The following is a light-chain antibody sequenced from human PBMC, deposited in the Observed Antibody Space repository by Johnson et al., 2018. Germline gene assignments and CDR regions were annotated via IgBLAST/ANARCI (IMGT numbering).Light chain of an antibody. V-gene: IGLV1-51*02. CDR2: ENN. Sequence: QSVLTQPPSVSAAPGQKVTISCSGSSSNIGNNYVSWYQQLPGTAPKLLIYENNKRPSGIPDRFSGPKFGTAATLGITGLQTWDEADYYCGTWDSSLSAGNVFGTGTKVTVL. CDR3: GTWDSSLSAGNV. CDR1: SSNIGNNY. J-gene: IGLJ1*01.